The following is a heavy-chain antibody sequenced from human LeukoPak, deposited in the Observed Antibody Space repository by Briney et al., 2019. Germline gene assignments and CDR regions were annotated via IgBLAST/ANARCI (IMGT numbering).Heavy chain of an antibody. V-gene: IGHV1-69*05. D-gene: IGHD6-6*01. CDR2: IIPIVDTA. J-gene: IGHJ4*02. CDR1: GGTFSSYA. CDR3: ARTAGRTFDY. Sequence: SVKVSCKASGGTFSSYAISWVRQAPGQGLEWMGGIIPIVDTANYAQKFQGRVTMTRDTSTSTVYMELSSLRSEDTAVYYCARTAGRTFDYWGQGTLVTVSS.